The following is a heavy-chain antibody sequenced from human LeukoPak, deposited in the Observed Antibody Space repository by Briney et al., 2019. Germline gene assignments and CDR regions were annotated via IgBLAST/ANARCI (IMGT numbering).Heavy chain of an antibody. CDR3: ARDSGVVTGAAAPGY. J-gene: IGHJ4*02. V-gene: IGHV3-7*01. D-gene: IGHD6-13*01. CDR2: IKQDGSEK. Sequence: PGGSLRLSCAASGFTFSSYWMSWVRQAPGKGLEWVANIKQDGSEKYYVDSVKGRFTISRDNAKNSLYLQMNSLRAEDTAVYYCARDSGVVTGAAAPGYWGQGTLVTVSS. CDR1: GFTFSSYW.